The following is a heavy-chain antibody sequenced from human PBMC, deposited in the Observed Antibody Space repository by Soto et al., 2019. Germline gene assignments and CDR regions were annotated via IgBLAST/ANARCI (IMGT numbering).Heavy chain of an antibody. CDR3: ARGIVVVPAAIHYYYYMDV. D-gene: IGHD2-2*01. J-gene: IGHJ6*03. Sequence: SETLSLTCTVSGFSISSYYWSWIRQPPGKGLEWIGYIYYSGSTNYNPSLKSRVTISVDTSKNQFSLKLSSVTAADTAVYYCARGIVVVPAAIHYYYYMDVWGKGTTVTVSS. CDR1: GFSISSYY. V-gene: IGHV4-59*01. CDR2: IYYSGST.